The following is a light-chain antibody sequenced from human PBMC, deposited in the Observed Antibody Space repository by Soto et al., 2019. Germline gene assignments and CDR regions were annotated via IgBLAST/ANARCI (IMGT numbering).Light chain of an antibody. CDR1: QGITDY. CDR3: QSYDSGPWT. J-gene: IGKJ1*01. CDR2: AAS. Sequence: DIQMTQSPSSLSASVGDRVTITCRASQGITDYLAWYQQKPGQVPNLLIYAASTLQSGFPSRFSGSGSGTASTFTITGMQTEDVPTYYCQSYDSGPWTLGEVTKV. V-gene: IGKV1-27*01.